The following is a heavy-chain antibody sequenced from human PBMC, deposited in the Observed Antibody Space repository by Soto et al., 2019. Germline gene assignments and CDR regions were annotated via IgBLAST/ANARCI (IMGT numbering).Heavy chain of an antibody. CDR1: GFSLTTSGLG. Sequence: SGHTRVNPTQTLTLTCTFYGFSLTTSGLGVGRIRHPPGKALEWLALIYWDDDKRYSHSLKDRLAISKDTSSNQVVLTITNIDPGDSATYFCAHAGDYDLLTFDHWGPGTMVTVSS. J-gene: IGHJ4*02. CDR2: IYWDDDK. D-gene: IGHD4-17*01. CDR3: AHAGDYDLLTFDH. V-gene: IGHV2-5*02.